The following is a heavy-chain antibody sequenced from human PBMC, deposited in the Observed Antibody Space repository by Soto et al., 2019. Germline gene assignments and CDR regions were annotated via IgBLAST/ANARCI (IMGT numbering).Heavy chain of an antibody. CDR3: ARHNPTDNWNYDS. J-gene: IGHJ5*01. Sequence: SETLSLTCTVSGGSISSYYWGWIRQPPGKGLEWIGYIYYSGSTNYNPSLKSRVTISVDTSKNQFSLRLTSVTAADTAVYHCARHNPTDNWNYDSWGQGILVTVSS. V-gene: IGHV4-59*08. CDR2: IYYSGST. D-gene: IGHD1-7*01. CDR1: GGSISSYY.